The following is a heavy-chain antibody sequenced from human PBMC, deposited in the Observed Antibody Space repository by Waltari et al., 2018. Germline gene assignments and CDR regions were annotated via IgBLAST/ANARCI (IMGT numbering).Heavy chain of an antibody. CDR3: ARDVNYGDYGWFDP. D-gene: IGHD4-17*01. Sequence: QVQLVQSGAEVQKPGASVKVSCKASGYTFTGYYMHWVRQAPGQGLEWMGWINPNSGGTNYAQKFQGWVTMTRDTSISTAYMELSRLRSDDTAVYYCARDVNYGDYGWFDPWGQGTLVTVSS. CDR1: GYTFTGYY. J-gene: IGHJ5*02. CDR2: INPNSGGT. V-gene: IGHV1-2*04.